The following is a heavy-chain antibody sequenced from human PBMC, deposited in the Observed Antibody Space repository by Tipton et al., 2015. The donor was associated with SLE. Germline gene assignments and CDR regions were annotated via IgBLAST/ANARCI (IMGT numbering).Heavy chain of an antibody. CDR1: GGSISSGGYS. D-gene: IGHD3-16*01. CDR2: IYHSGST. J-gene: IGHJ6*02. Sequence: TLSLTCAVSGGSISSGGYSWSWIRQPPGKGLEWIGYIYHSGSTYYNPSLKSRVTISVDRSKNQFSLKLSSVTAADTAVYYCARFRIPKWSGGGGILATSSYGMDVWGQGTTVTVSS. CDR3: ARFRIPKWSGGGGILATSSYGMDV. V-gene: IGHV4-30-2*01.